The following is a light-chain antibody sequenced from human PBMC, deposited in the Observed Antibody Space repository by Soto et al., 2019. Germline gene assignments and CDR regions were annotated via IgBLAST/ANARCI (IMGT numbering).Light chain of an antibody. CDR2: CPS. CDR3: QQYVIWRLA. J-gene: IGKJ3*01. V-gene: IGKV3-20*01. Sequence: EIGVSPSAGRFTLSIVNRPTXSFRTSLSISNIYLAWYQQKPLHAPSLLIYCPSNRATGIPNMFSGSGSVTDFTLTISRLEAQDVAVYYCQQYVIWRLAFGAGTKVDI. CDR1: LSISNIY.